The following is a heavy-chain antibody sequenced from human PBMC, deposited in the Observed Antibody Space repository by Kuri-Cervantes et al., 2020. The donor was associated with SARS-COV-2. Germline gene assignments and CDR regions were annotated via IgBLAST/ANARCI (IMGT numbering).Heavy chain of an antibody. CDR1: GGSISSGGYY. V-gene: IGHV4-39*07. CDR2: IYHSGST. CDR3: ARAYSSSWYGGGYYYYYYMDV. D-gene: IGHD6-13*01. Sequence: GSLRLSCTVSGGSISSGGYYWGWIRQPPGKGLEWIGSIYHSGSTYYNPSLKSRVTISVDTSKNQFSLKLSSVTAADAAVYYCARAYSSSWYGGGYYYYYYMDVWGKGTTVTVSS. J-gene: IGHJ6*03.